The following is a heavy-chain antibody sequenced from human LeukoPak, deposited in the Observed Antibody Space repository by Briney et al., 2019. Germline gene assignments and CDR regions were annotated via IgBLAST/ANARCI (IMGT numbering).Heavy chain of an antibody. CDR3: VRQGANSGYYLFDY. Sequence: SETLSLTCTVSGGSISSSSYYWGWIRQPPGKGLEWIGSIYYSGSTYYNPSLKSRVTISVDTSKNQFSLKLSSVTAADTATYYCVRQGANSGYYLFDYWGQGHLVIVYS. CDR2: IYYSGST. D-gene: IGHD3-22*01. V-gene: IGHV4-39*01. J-gene: IGHJ4*02. CDR1: GGSISSSSYY.